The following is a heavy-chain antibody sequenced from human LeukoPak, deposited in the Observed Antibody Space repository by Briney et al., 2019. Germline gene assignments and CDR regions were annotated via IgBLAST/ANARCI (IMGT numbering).Heavy chain of an antibody. D-gene: IGHD2-2*01. Sequence: SETLSLTCTVSGGSISSYYWSWIRQPPGKGLEWIGYIYYSGSTNYNPSLKSRVTISVDTSKNQFSLKLSSVTAADTAVYYCARDSRGYCSSTSCYAGAFDIWGQGTMVTVSS. CDR1: GGSISSYY. CDR2: IYYSGST. V-gene: IGHV4-59*01. J-gene: IGHJ3*02. CDR3: ARDSRGYCSSTSCYAGAFDI.